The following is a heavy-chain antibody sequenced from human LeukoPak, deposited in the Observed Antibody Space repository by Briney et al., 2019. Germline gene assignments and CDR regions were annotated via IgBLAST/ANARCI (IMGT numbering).Heavy chain of an antibody. V-gene: IGHV1-69*13. CDR3: AREGPRSYAGAIDY. CDR2: IIPIFGTA. CDR1: GGTFSSYA. Sequence: ASVTVSCTASGGTFSSYAISWVRQAPGQGLEWMGGIIPIFGTANYAQKFQGRVTITADESTSTAYMELSSLRSEDTAVYYCAREGPRSYAGAIDYWGQGALVTVSS. J-gene: IGHJ4*02. D-gene: IGHD1-26*01.